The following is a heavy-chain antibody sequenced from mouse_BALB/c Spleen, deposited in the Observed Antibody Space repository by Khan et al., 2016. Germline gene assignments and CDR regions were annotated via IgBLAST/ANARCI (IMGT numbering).Heavy chain of an antibody. CDR2: IWGGGTT. J-gene: IGHJ3*01. CDR3: ARVDYFDSGGAWFAY. Sequence: QVQLKQSGPSLVQPSQSLSINCIVSGFSLTTYAVHWVRQSPGKGLEWLGVIWGGGTTDYNAAFMSRLSITKDNSKSQVFFKMNSLQSDDTAIYXCARVDYFDSGGAWFAYWGQGSLVTVST. D-gene: IGHD2-4*01. CDR1: GFSLTTYA. V-gene: IGHV2-5-1*01.